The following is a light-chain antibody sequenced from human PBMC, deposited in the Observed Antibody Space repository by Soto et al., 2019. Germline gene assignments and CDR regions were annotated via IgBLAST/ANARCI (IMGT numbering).Light chain of an antibody. Sequence: QSALTQPRSVSGSPGQSVTISCTGTNYVSWYQQHPGKAPKLLIYHVSKRPSGVPDRFSGSKSGNTASLTISGLQAEDEADYYCCTDAGSYKVFGSGTKLTVL. J-gene: IGLJ1*01. CDR2: HVS. V-gene: IGLV2-11*01. CDR1: NY. CDR3: CTDAGSYKV.